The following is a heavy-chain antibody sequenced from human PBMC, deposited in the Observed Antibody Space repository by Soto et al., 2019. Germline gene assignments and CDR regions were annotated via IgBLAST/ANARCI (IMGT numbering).Heavy chain of an antibody. V-gene: IGHV4-34*01. CDR3: SGKTENGFIWGTYRDFDY. CDR2: INHSGST. CDR1: GGSFSGYY. J-gene: IGHJ4*02. Sequence: SETLSLTCAVYGGSFSGYYWSWIRQPPGKGLEWIGEINHSGSTNYNPSLKSRVTISVDTSKNQFSLKLSSVTAADTAVYYCSGKTENGFIWGTYRDFDYWGQGTLVTVSS. D-gene: IGHD3-16*02.